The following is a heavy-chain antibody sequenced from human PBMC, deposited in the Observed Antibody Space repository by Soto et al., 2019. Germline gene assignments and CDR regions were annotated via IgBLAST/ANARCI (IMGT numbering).Heavy chain of an antibody. CDR1: GGTFSSYA. J-gene: IGHJ5*02. CDR2: IIPIFGTA. D-gene: IGHD2-15*01. V-gene: IGHV1-69*06. CDR3: ARRGYCSGGSCYGWFDP. Sequence: QVQLVQSGAEVKKPGSSVKVSCKASGGTFSSYAISWVRQAPGQGLEWMGGIIPIFGTANYAQKFQGRVTITADKSTSTAYMELRRMRSDDTAVYYCARRGYCSGGSCYGWFDPWGHGTLVSVSS.